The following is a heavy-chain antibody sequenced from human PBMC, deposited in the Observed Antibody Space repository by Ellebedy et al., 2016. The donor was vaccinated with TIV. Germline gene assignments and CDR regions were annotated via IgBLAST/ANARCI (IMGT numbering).Heavy chain of an antibody. CDR2: IGLTSAFI. Sequence: GESLKISCAASGFSFSTYSMNWVRQAPGKGLEWVSSIGLTSAFIYCADAVKGRFTISRDNAKNSLYLQMNNLRAEDAAVNYCARDYCPSSSCHKVHDYWGQGTLVTVSS. D-gene: IGHD2-2*02. V-gene: IGHV3-21*01. J-gene: IGHJ4*02. CDR1: GFSFSTYS. CDR3: ARDYCPSSSCHKVHDY.